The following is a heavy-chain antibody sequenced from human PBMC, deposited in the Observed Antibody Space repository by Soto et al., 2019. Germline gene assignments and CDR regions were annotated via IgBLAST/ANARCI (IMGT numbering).Heavy chain of an antibody. J-gene: IGHJ6*02. CDR2: INSDGSST. V-gene: IGHV3-74*01. D-gene: IGHD3-10*01. Sequence: GGSLRLSCAASGFTFSSYWMHWVRQAPGKGLVWVSRINSDGSSTSYADSVKGRFTISRDNAKNTLYLQMNSLRAEDTAVYYCASQTISPPYGRTIQSYYYYYGMDVWGQGTTVTVS. CDR1: GFTFSSYW. CDR3: ASQTISPPYGRTIQSYYYYYGMDV.